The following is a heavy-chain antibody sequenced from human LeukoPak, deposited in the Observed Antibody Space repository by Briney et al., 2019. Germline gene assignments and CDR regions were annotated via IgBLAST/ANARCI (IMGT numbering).Heavy chain of an antibody. Sequence: PSETLSLTCTVSGGSISTSNYYWSWIRQPPGKELEWIGYIYYSGSTNYNPSLKSRVTISVDTSKNQFSLKLSSVTAADTAVYYCARDPGNYGSGIQWFDPWGQGTLVTVSS. D-gene: IGHD3-10*01. CDR1: GGSISTSNYY. V-gene: IGHV4-61*01. CDR2: IYYSGST. J-gene: IGHJ5*02. CDR3: ARDPGNYGSGIQWFDP.